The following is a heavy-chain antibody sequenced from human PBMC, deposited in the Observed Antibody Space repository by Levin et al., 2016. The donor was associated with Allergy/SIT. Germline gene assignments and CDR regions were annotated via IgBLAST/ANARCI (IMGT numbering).Heavy chain of an antibody. J-gene: IGHJ4*02. CDR2: IKEDGSEK. CDR3: ARVEGDY. Sequence: VRQAPGKGLEWVANIKEDGSEKYYVDSVKGRFTISRDNAKNSMYLQMNSLRAEDTAVYFCARVEGDYWGQGTLVTVSS. V-gene: IGHV3-7*01.